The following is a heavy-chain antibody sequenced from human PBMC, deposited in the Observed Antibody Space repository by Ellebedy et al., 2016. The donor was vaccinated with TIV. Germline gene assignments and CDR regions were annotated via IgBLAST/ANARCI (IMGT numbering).Heavy chain of an antibody. CDR1: RFTFSRTG. CDR2: ISYDGSNQ. J-gene: IGHJ4*02. CDR3: AKEGTGVYYFDH. V-gene: IGHV3-30*18. Sequence: GGSLRLSXAVSRFTFSRTGMHWVCQAPGKGLEWIAYISYDGSNQRYGDAVKGRFTIYRDNRRDTPYLQLNSPRAEDTAVYYCAKEGTGVYYFDHWGQGALVTVSA.